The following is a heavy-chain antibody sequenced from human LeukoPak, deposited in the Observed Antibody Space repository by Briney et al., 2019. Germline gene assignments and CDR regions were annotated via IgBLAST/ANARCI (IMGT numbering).Heavy chain of an antibody. J-gene: IGHJ6*02. CDR3: ARDPPPYYYYGMDV. CDR1: GGSISSYY. CDR2: IYTSGST. Sequence: SETLSLTCTVSGGSISSYYWSWIRQPAGKGLEWIGRIYTSGSTNYNPSLKSRVTMSVDTSKSQFSLKLSSVTAADTAVYYCARDPPPYYYYGMDVWGQGTTVTVSS. V-gene: IGHV4-4*07.